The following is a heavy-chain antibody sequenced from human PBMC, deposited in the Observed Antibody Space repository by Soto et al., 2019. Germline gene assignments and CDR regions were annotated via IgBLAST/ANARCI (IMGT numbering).Heavy chain of an antibody. D-gene: IGHD3-3*01. CDR1: GFSLTTSGVG. Sequence: QITLKESGPTVVKPTETLTLTCTFSGFSLTTSGVGVGWVRQSPGKAPEWLALIYWDDDTRYSTSIKSRLTITKDTSKNPVVLTIANVEPADAATYYCAHPLRGTVFRLVTTTAIYFDFWGKGTTVVVSS. CDR3: AHPLRGTVFRLVTTTAIYFDF. CDR2: IYWDDDT. V-gene: IGHV2-5*02. J-gene: IGHJ4*02.